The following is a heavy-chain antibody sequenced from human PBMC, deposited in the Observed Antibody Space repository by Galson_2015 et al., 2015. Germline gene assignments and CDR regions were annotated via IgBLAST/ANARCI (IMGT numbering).Heavy chain of an antibody. J-gene: IGHJ4*02. Sequence: SLRLSCAASGFTFSSYWMHWVRQAPGKGLVWVSRIYTNASSASSADSVKGRFTISRDDAKSTLYLQMNSLRAEDTAVYYCVRGNSGYGNFDYWGQGILVTVSP. CDR3: VRGNSGYGNFDY. CDR2: IYTNASSA. CDR1: GFTFSSYW. V-gene: IGHV3-74*01. D-gene: IGHD5-18*01.